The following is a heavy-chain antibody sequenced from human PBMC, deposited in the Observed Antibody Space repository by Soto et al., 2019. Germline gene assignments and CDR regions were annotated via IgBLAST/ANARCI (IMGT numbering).Heavy chain of an antibody. Sequence: SVKVSCKASGGTFSSYAISWVRQAPGQGLEWMGGIIPIFGTANYAQKFQGRVTITADESTSTAYMELSSLRSEDTAVYYCARADPRGVYYYDSSGYYLYYWGQGTLVTVSS. CDR3: ARADPRGVYYYDSSGYYLYY. J-gene: IGHJ4*02. D-gene: IGHD3-22*01. CDR1: GGTFSSYA. V-gene: IGHV1-69*13. CDR2: IIPIFGTA.